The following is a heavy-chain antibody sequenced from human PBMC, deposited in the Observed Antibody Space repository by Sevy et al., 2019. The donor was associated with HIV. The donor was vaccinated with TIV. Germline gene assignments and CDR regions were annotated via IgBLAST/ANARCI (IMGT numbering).Heavy chain of an antibody. Sequence: GGSLRLSCVASGFTFSSYWMSWVRQAPGKGLEWVANIKQDGSEKYYVDSVKGPVTISRDNAKNSMYLQMNSLRAEDTAVYYCTGNQHPLSINMIRGVINYYGMDVWGQGTTVTVSS. CDR1: GFTFSSYW. CDR2: IKQDGSEK. CDR3: TGNQHPLSINMIRGVINYYGMDV. J-gene: IGHJ6*02. V-gene: IGHV3-7*01. D-gene: IGHD3-10*01.